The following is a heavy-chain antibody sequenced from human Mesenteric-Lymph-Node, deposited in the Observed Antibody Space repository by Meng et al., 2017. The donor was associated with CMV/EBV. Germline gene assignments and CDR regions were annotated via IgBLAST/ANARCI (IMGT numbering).Heavy chain of an antibody. D-gene: IGHD6-13*01. CDR2: IIPILGRA. CDR1: GGTFSSYT. J-gene: IGHJ5*02. V-gene: IGHV1-69*02. Sequence: QVQLVQSGAEVKKLGSSVTVSCKASGGTFSSYTISWVRQAPGQGLEWIGRIIPILGRASNAQKYQGRVTITADKSTRTADVELSSLRSEDTAVYYCAGGIAAAGSRWFDPWGQGTLVTVSS. CDR3: AGGIAAAGSRWFDP.